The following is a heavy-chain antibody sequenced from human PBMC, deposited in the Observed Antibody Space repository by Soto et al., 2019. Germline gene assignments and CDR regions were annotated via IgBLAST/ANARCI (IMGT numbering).Heavy chain of an antibody. D-gene: IGHD3-16*02. Sequence: PGGSLRLSCAASGFTFSSYAMSWVRQAPGKGLEWVSAISGSGGSTYYADSVKGRFTISRDNSKNTLYLQMNSLRAEDTAVYYCAKGNTWEVSHLYYYYYYMDVWGKGTTVTVSS. V-gene: IGHV3-23*01. CDR2: ISGSGGST. J-gene: IGHJ6*03. CDR3: AKGNTWEVSHLYYYYYYMDV. CDR1: GFTFSSYA.